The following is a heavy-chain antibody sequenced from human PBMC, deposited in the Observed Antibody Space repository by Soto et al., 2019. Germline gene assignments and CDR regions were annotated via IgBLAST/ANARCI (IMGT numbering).Heavy chain of an antibody. CDR1: GGSFSGYY. Sequence: QVQLQQWGAGLLKPSETLSLTCAVYGGSFSGYYWSWIRQPPGKGLEWIGEINHSGSTNYNPSLKSRATISVDTSKNQFSLKLSSVTAADTAVYYCARGQYSSSWATDYWGQGTLVTVSS. D-gene: IGHD6-13*01. J-gene: IGHJ4*02. CDR2: INHSGST. CDR3: ARGQYSSSWATDY. V-gene: IGHV4-34*01.